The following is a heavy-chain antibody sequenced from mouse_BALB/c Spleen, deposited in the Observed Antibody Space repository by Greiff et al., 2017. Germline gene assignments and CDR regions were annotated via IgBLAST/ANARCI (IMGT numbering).Heavy chain of an antibody. CDR2: ISNGGGST. V-gene: IGHV5-12-2*01. D-gene: IGHD4-1*02. J-gene: IGHJ2*01. Sequence: EVKLVESGGGLVQPGGSLKLSCAASGFTFSSYTMSWVRQTPEKRLEWVAYISNGGGSTYYPDTVKGRFTISRDNAKNTLYLQMSSLKSEDTAMYYCARRGVSTGYFDYWGQGTTLTVSS. CDR1: GFTFSSYT. CDR3: ARRGVSTGYFDY.